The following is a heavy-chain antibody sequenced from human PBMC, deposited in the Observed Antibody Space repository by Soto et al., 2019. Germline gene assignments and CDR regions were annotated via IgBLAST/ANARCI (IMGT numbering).Heavy chain of an antibody. D-gene: IGHD3-3*01. V-gene: IGHV5-51*01. J-gene: IGHJ3*02. CDR2: IYPGDSDT. Sequence: GESLKISCKGSGYSFTSYWIGWVRQMPGKGLEWMGIIYPGDSDTRYSPSFQGQVTISADKSIGTAYLQWSSLKASDTAMYYCASLGSGYPAPDDAFDIWGQGTMVTVSS. CDR3: ASLGSGYPAPDDAFDI. CDR1: GYSFTSYW.